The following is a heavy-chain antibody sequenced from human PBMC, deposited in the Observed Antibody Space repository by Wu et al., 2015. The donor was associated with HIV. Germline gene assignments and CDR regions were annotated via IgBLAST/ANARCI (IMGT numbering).Heavy chain of an antibody. CDR1: GYIFTGYY. D-gene: IGHD2-21*01. CDR2: INPNSGGT. V-gene: IGHV1-2*02. CDR3: ARDPQTYGFASE. Sequence: QVQLVQSGAEVKKPGASVKVSCKASGYIFTGYYIHWVRQAPGQGLEWMGWINPNSGGTNYAQKFQGRVTMTRDTSINTAYMELSRLRSDDTAVYYCARDPQTYGFASEWGQGTLVTVSS. J-gene: IGHJ4*02.